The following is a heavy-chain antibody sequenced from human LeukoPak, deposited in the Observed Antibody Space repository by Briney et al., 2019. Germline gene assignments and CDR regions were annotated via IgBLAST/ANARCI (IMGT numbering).Heavy chain of an antibody. V-gene: IGHV1-69*13. CDR1: GGTFSSYA. Sequence: ASVKVSCKASGGTFSSYAISWVRQAPGQGLEWMGGIIPIFGTANYAQKFQGRVTITADESTSTAYMELRSLRSDDTAVYYCAREYYDSSGSVYYFDYWGQGTLLTVSS. CDR2: IIPIFGTA. J-gene: IGHJ4*02. CDR3: AREYYDSSGSVYYFDY. D-gene: IGHD3-22*01.